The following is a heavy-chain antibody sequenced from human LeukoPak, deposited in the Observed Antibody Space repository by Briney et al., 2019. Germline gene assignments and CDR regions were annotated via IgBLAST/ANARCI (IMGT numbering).Heavy chain of an antibody. CDR1: GFTFSNSW. J-gene: IGHJ6*03. V-gene: IGHV3-30*18. Sequence: GGSLRLSCAASGFTFSNSWMSWVRQAPGKGLEWVAVISYDGSNKYYADSVNGRFTVSRDNSYNTVSLQMNSLRDEDTGVYYCAKGLRTGVGPYRGYHYYMDGWGRGATVTVSS. D-gene: IGHD1-26*01. CDR2: ISYDGSNK. CDR3: AKGLRTGVGPYRGYHYYMDG.